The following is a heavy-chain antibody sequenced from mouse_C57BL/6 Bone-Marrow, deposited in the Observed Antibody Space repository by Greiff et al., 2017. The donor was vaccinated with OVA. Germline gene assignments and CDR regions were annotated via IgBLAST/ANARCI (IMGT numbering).Heavy chain of an antibody. J-gene: IGHJ1*03. CDR3: ARRWVGPYWYFDV. V-gene: IGHV1-50*01. Sequence: QVQLQQPGAELVKPGASVKLSCKASGYTFTSYWMQWVKQRPGQGLEWIGEIDPSDSYTNYNQKFKGKATLTVDTSSSTAYLQLSSLTSEDSAVYYCARRWVGPYWYFDVWGTGTTVTVSS. D-gene: IGHD3-1*01. CDR1: GYTFTSYW. CDR2: IDPSDSYT.